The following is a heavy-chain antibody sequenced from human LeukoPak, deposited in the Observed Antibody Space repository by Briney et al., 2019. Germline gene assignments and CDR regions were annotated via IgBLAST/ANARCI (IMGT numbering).Heavy chain of an antibody. Sequence: PSETLSLTCTVSGGSISSYYWSWIRQPPGKGLEWIGYIYYSGSTNYNPSLKSRVTISVDTSKNQFSLKLSSVTAADTAVYYCARDGGYSSGWYFDPWGQGTLVTVSS. CDR3: ARDGGYSSGWYFDP. V-gene: IGHV4-59*12. D-gene: IGHD6-19*01. CDR1: GGSISSYY. CDR2: IYYSGST. J-gene: IGHJ5*02.